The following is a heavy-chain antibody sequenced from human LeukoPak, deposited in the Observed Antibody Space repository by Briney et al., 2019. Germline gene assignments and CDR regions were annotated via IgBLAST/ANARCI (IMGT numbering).Heavy chain of an antibody. CDR3: ARGLYYFDY. CDR1: GGSISSSSYY. V-gene: IGHV4-39*07. Sequence: PSETLSLTCTVSGGSISSSSYYWGWIRQPPGKGLEWIGSIYYSGSTYYNPSLKSRVTISVDTSKNQFSLKLSSVTAADTAVYYCARGLYYFDYWGQGTLVTVSS. CDR2: IYYSGST. J-gene: IGHJ4*02.